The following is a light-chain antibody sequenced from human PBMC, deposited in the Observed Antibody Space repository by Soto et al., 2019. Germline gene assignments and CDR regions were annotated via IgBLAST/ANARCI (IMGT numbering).Light chain of an antibody. Sequence: DIQLTQSPSFLSASVGDRVTITCRASQGINSYLAWYQQKPGKAPKPLIYAASTLQSGVPSRFSGSGSGTEFTLTISSLQPEDFATYYCQQLKSNLITFGQGTRLEI. CDR1: QGINSY. CDR3: QQLKSNLIT. J-gene: IGKJ5*01. V-gene: IGKV1-9*01. CDR2: AAS.